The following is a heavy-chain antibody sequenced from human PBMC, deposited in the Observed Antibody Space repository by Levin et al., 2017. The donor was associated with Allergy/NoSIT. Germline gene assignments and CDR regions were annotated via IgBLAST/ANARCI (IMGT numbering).Heavy chain of an antibody. CDR1: GYTFTSYG. Sequence: GSVKVSCKASGYTFTSYGISWVRQAPGQGLEWMGWISAYNGNTNYAQKLQGRVTMTTDTSTSTAYMELRSLRSDDTAVYYCARSTGVAATPGDGFDPWGQGTLVTVSS. V-gene: IGHV1-18*01. CDR3: ARSTGVAATPGDGFDP. CDR2: ISAYNGNT. J-gene: IGHJ5*02. D-gene: IGHD6-19*01.